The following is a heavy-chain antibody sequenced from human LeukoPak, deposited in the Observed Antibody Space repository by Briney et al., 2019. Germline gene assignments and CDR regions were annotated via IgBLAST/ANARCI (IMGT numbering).Heavy chain of an antibody. J-gene: IGHJ6*04. CDR2: ISSSSSTI. Sequence: GGSLRLSCAASGFTFSSYGMTGVRQAPGKGLEGVSYISSSSSTIYYADSVKGRFTISRHNAKNSLYLQMNSLRAEDTAVYYCAELGITMIGGVWGKGTPVTISA. CDR1: GFTFSSYG. V-gene: IGHV3-48*01. CDR3: AELGITMIGGV. D-gene: IGHD3-10*02.